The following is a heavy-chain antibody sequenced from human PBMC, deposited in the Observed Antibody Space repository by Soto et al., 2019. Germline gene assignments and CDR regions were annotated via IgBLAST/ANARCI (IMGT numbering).Heavy chain of an antibody. J-gene: IGHJ4*02. D-gene: IGHD1-1*01. Sequence: PGGSLRLFCLASGFSFNSFNMNWIRRAPGRGLEWVASISVSGDNIYYGDSVQGRFTISRDNSKRSVFLDLKSLRVEDTAVYYCARDLGLLQSLFDYWGQGTLGTVSS. CDR3: ARDLGLLQSLFDY. V-gene: IGHV3-21*01. CDR2: ISVSGDNI. CDR1: GFSFNSFN.